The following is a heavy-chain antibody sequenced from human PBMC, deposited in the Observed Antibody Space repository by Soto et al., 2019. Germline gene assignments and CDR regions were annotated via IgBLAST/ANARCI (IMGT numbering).Heavy chain of an antibody. J-gene: IGHJ5*02. CDR1: GYTFTSYY. CDR3: ARDRRMVRGVFDP. CDR2: INLSGGST. D-gene: IGHD3-10*01. Sequence: GASVKVSCKASGYTFTSYYMHWVRLAPGQGLEWMGIINLSGGSTSYAQKFQGRVTMTRDTSTSTVYMELSSLRSEDTAVYYCARDRRMVRGVFDPWGQGTLVTVSS. V-gene: IGHV1-46*01.